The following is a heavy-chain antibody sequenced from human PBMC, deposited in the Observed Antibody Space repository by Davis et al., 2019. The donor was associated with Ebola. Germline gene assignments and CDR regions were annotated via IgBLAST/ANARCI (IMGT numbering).Heavy chain of an antibody. J-gene: IGHJ5*02. CDR1: GFTFSSYG. CDR3: AKGYGSGSPRYNWFDP. V-gene: IGHV3-30*18. D-gene: IGHD3-10*01. CDR2: ISYDGSNK. Sequence: GGSLSLSCAASGFTFSSYGTHWVCQAPGKRLEWVAVISYDGSNKYYADSVKGRFTISRDNSKNTLYLQMNSLRAEDTAVYYCAKGYGSGSPRYNWFDPWGQGTLVTVSS.